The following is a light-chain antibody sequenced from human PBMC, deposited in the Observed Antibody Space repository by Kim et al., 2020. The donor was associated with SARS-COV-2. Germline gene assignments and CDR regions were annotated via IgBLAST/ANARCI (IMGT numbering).Light chain of an antibody. CDR3: AAWDDSLSGLYV. V-gene: IGLV1-47*01. Sequence: RVTISCSGSSSHIGSNYVYWYQQLPGTAPKLIIYRNNQRPSGVPDLFSSSKSGTSASLAISGLRSEDEADYYCAAWDDSLSGLYVFGTGTKVTVL. CDR2: RNN. J-gene: IGLJ1*01. CDR1: SSHIGSNY.